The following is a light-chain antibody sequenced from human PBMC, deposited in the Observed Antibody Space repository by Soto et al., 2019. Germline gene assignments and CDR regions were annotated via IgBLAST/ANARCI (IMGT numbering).Light chain of an antibody. Sequence: AIRMTQSPSSFSASTGDRVTITCRASQGISSYLAWYQQKPGKAPKLLIYAASTLQGGVPSRFSGSGSGSDSTLTISCQQTEDCATYYCQQYYSYPHSVGQGTKVEIK. CDR2: AAS. J-gene: IGKJ1*01. CDR3: QQYYSYPHS. CDR1: QGISSY. V-gene: IGKV1-8*01.